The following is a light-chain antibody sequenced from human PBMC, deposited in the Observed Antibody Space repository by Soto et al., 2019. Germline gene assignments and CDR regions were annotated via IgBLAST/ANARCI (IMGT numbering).Light chain of an antibody. Sequence: EIVLTQSPGTLSLSPGERATLSCRASQSVSNSYLAWYQQKPGQAPRLLIYAASSRATGIPDRFSGSGSGTDFTFTVSRLEPEDFAVYYCQQYGSSLLTFGGGTKVEIK. CDR1: QSVSNSY. V-gene: IGKV3-20*01. CDR3: QQYGSSLLT. CDR2: AAS. J-gene: IGKJ4*01.